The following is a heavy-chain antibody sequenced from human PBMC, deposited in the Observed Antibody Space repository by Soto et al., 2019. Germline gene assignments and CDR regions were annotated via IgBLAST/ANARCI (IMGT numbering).Heavy chain of an antibody. D-gene: IGHD2-8*01. V-gene: IGHV3-30*18. CDR1: GFTFSRYG. Sequence: ESVGGVVQPGRSLRLSCAASGFTFSRYGMHWVRQAPGKGLEWVAVISYDGSNKYYADSVKGRFTISRDNSKNTLYLQMNSLRAEDTAVYYCAKDRRGYSYDCTNGVCYEGEPFDYWGQGTLVTVSS. CDR2: ISYDGSNK. CDR3: AKDRRGYSYDCTNGVCYEGEPFDY. J-gene: IGHJ4*02.